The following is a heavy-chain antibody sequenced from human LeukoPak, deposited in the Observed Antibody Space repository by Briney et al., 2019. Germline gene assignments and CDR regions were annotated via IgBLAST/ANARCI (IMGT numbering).Heavy chain of an antibody. CDR1: GGTFSSYA. CDR2: IIPIFGTA. CDR3: ARDHGLPSGDPFDY. V-gene: IGHV1-69*05. D-gene: IGHD3-10*01. J-gene: IGHJ4*02. Sequence: ASVKVSCKASGGTFSSYAISWVRQAPGQGLEWMGGIIPIFGTANYAQKFQGRVTITTDESTSTAYMELSSLRSEDTAVYYCARDHGLPSGDPFDYWGQGTLVTVSS.